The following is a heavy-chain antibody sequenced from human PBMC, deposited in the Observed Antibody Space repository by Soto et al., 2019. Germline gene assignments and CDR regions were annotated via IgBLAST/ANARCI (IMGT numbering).Heavy chain of an antibody. Sequence: GGSLRLSCAASGFTFSDYYMSWIRQAPGKGLEWVPYISSSGSTIYYADSVKGRFTISRDNAKNSLYLQMNSLRAEDTAVYYCARDGGEIFSSLRYFDSFSERRYGMDVWGPGTTVTVS. CDR3: ARDGGEIFSSLRYFDSFSERRYGMDV. D-gene: IGHD3-9*01. J-gene: IGHJ6*02. V-gene: IGHV3-11*01. CDR2: ISSSGSTI. CDR1: GFTFSDYY.